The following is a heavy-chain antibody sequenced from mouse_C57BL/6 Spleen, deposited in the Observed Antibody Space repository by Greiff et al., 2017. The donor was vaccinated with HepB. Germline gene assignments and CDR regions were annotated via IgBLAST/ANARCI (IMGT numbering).Heavy chain of an antibody. CDR1: GYTFTSYG. Sequence: VKLQQSGAELARPGASVKLSCKASGYTFTSYGISWVKQRTGQGLEWIGEIYPRSGNTYYNEKFKGKATLTADKSSSTAYMELRSLTSEDSAVYFCARGRITTVVEGGYFDVWGTGTTVTVSS. D-gene: IGHD1-1*01. CDR3: ARGRITTVVEGGYFDV. V-gene: IGHV1-81*01. J-gene: IGHJ1*03. CDR2: IYPRSGNT.